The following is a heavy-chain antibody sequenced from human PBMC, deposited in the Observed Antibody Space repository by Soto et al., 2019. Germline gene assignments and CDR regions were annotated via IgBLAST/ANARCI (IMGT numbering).Heavy chain of an antibody. J-gene: IGHJ4*02. CDR3: ARDDYGDPEINYFDY. Sequence: GGSLRLSCAASGFTFSSYSMNWVRQAPGKGLEWVSSISSSNSYIYYADSVKGRFTISRDNAKNSLYLQMNSLRAEDTAVYYCARDDYGDPEINYFDYWGQGTLVTVSS. CDR2: ISSSNSYI. V-gene: IGHV3-21*01. D-gene: IGHD4-17*01. CDR1: GFTFSSYS.